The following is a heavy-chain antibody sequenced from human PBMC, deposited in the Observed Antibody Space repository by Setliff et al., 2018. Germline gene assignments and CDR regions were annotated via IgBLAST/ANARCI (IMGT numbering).Heavy chain of an antibody. CDR2: INHSGST. CDR3: ARGSGEWLFRAYYYYGMDV. V-gene: IGHV4-34*01. D-gene: IGHD3-3*01. Sequence: PSETLSLTCAVYGGSFSGYYWRWIRQPPGKGLEWIGEINHSGSTNYNPSLKSRVTISVDTSKNQFSLKLSSVTAADTAVYYCARGSGEWLFRAYYYYGMDVWGQGTTVTVSS. J-gene: IGHJ6*02. CDR1: GGSFSGYY.